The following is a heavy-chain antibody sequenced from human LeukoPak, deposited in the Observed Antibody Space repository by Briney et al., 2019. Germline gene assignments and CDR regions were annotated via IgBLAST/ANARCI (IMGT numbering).Heavy chain of an antibody. CDR3: AKDFGNYGSGSSWYYYYYMDV. CDR1: GFSFSSSW. V-gene: IGHV3-9*01. J-gene: IGHJ6*03. Sequence: PGGSLRLSCAASGFSFSSSWMHWVRQAPGKGLEWVSGISWNSGSIGYADSVKGRFTISRDNAKNSLYLQMNSLRAEDTALHYCAKDFGNYGSGSSWYYYYYMDVWGKGTTVTISS. D-gene: IGHD3-10*01. CDR2: ISWNSGSI.